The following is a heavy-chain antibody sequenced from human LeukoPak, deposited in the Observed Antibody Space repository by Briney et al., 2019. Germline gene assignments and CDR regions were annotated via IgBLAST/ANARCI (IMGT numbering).Heavy chain of an antibody. D-gene: IGHD3-16*01. J-gene: IGHJ4*02. CDR2: ISGSDDST. CDR1: GLTFSAYD. CDR3: AKEWGDY. Sequence: GGSLRLSCAVYGLTFSAYDMSWVRQAPGKGLEWVSSISGSDDSTYYVDSVKGRFTISRDNSKNTLFLQMNSLRAEDTGVYYCAKEWGDYWGQGTLVTVSS. V-gene: IGHV3-23*01.